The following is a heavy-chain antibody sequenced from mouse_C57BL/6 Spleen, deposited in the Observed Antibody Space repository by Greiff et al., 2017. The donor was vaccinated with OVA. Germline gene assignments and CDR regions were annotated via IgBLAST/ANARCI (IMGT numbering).Heavy chain of an antibody. CDR2: IYPSDSET. Sequence: QVQLQQPGAELVRPGSSVKLSCKASGYTFTSYWMDWVKQRPGQGLEWIGNIYPSDSETHYNQKFKDKATLTVDKSSSTAYMQLSSLTSEDSAVYDCARGGTTVVADYWGQGTTLTVSS. CDR3: ARGGTTVVADY. V-gene: IGHV1-61*01. J-gene: IGHJ2*01. D-gene: IGHD1-1*01. CDR1: GYTFTSYW.